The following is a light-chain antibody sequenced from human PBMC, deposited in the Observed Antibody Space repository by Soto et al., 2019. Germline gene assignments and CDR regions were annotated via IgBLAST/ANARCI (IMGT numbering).Light chain of an antibody. Sequence: DIQMTQSPSTLSASVGDRVTITCRASQSISSWLAWYQQRPGKAPKLLIYAASSLQSGVPSRFSGSRSGPDFTLTISSLQPEDFATYYCQQLNSYPITFGQVTRLEIK. CDR3: QQLNSYPIT. J-gene: IGKJ5*01. CDR2: AAS. V-gene: IGKV1-5*01. CDR1: QSISSW.